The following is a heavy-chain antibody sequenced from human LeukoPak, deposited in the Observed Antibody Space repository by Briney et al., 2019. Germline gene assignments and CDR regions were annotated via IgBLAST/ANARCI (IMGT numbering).Heavy chain of an antibody. CDR2: INQDGSEK. CDR1: GFTFSSYW. D-gene: IGHD6-13*01. V-gene: IGHV3-7*01. CDR3: VRETVGIAAAGGDY. Sequence: GGSLRLSCAASGFTFSSYWMSWVRQAPGKGLEWVANINQDGSEKSYVDSVKGRFTISRDNAKNSMYLQMNSLRAEDTAVYFCVRETVGIAAAGGDYWGQGTLVTVSS. J-gene: IGHJ4*02.